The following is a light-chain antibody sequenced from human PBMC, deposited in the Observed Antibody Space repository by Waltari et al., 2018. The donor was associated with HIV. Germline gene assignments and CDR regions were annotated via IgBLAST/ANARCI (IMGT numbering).Light chain of an antibody. Sequence: QSALTQPRSVSGSPGQSVTISCTGTSSDVGGYNYVSWYQQHPPKAPKLTIYDVSKRPSGVPDRCPGSKSGNTASLTISGLQAEDEADYYCCAYAGTYTWVFGGGTKLTVL. CDR1: SSDVGGYNY. J-gene: IGLJ3*02. CDR3: CAYAGTYTWV. CDR2: DVS. V-gene: IGLV2-11*01.